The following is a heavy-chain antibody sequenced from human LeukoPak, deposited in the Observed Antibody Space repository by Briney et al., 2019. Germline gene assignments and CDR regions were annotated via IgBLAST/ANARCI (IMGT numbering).Heavy chain of an antibody. Sequence: GESLKISCKGSGYSFTSYWIGWVRQMPGKGLEWMGIIYPGDSDTRYSPSFQGQVTISADKSISTAYLQWSSLKASDTAMYYCARLPDADTAMVTFGPPIYFDYWGQGTLVTVSS. J-gene: IGHJ4*02. D-gene: IGHD5-18*01. CDR1: GYSFTSYW. V-gene: IGHV5-51*01. CDR3: ARLPDADTAMVTFGPPIYFDY. CDR2: IYPGDSDT.